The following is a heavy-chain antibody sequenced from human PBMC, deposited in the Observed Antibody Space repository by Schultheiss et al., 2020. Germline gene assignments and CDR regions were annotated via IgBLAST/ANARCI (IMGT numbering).Heavy chain of an antibody. V-gene: IGHV2-5*01. CDR3: AHRRRDSLWAVFYDSRGGYFDY. D-gene: IGHD3-22*01. CDR1: GFSLSTSGVG. J-gene: IGHJ4*02. Sequence: TLSLTLTCTFSGFSLSTSGVGVGWIRQPPGKALEWLALIYWNDDKRYSPSLKSRLTITKDTSKNQVVLTMTKMDPVDTATYYCAHRRRDSLWAVFYDSRGGYFDYWGQGTLVTVSS. CDR2: IYWNDDK.